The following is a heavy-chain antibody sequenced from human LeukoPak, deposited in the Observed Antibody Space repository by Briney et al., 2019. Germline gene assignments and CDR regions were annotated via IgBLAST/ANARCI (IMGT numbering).Heavy chain of an antibody. CDR2: IRYDGSNK. CDR1: GFTFSSYG. CDR3: ARESRIAVAGDY. Sequence: GGSLTLSCAASGFTFSSYGMHWVRQAPGKGLEWVAFIRYDGSNKYYADSVKGRFTISRDNSKNTLYLQMNSLRAEDTAVYYCARESRIAVAGDYWGQGTLVTVSS. J-gene: IGHJ4*02. D-gene: IGHD6-19*01. V-gene: IGHV3-30*02.